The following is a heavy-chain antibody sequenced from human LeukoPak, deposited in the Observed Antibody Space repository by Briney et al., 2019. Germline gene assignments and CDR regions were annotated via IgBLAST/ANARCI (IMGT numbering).Heavy chain of an antibody. Sequence: PSEALSLTCIVSGGSISSYYWSWIRQPPGKGLEWIGYIYYSGSTNYNPSLKSRVTISVDTSKNQFSLKLSSVTAADTAVYYCARVVDTAPDYWGQGTLVTVSS. CDR3: ARVVDTAPDY. J-gene: IGHJ4*02. CDR1: GGSISSYY. CDR2: IYYSGST. D-gene: IGHD5-18*01. V-gene: IGHV4-59*13.